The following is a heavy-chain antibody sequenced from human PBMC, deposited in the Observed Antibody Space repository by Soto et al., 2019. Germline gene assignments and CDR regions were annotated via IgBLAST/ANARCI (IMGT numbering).Heavy chain of an antibody. CDR3: AKAVWYSGSYYFDL. Sequence: ASVKVSCKASGYTFTNYAIQWVRQAPGQSLEWLGWINAGNGNTRYSQKFQGRVTITRDTSASTAYMELSSLRSEDTAVYFCAKAVWYSGSYYFDLWGQGTLVTVSS. V-gene: IGHV1-3*01. J-gene: IGHJ4*02. D-gene: IGHD1-26*01. CDR1: GYTFTNYA. CDR2: INAGNGNT.